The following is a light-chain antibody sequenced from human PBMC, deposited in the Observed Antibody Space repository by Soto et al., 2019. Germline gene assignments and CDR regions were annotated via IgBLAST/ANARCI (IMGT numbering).Light chain of an antibody. V-gene: IGLV2-8*01. J-gene: IGLJ1*01. Sequence: QSALTQPPSASGSPGQSVTISCTGTKNDVGFYDFVSWYQHHPGKAPRLIIYEVVQRPSGGPDRFSGSKSGNTASLTVSGLQAADEADYFCKAYAGSNTYVFGSGTKLTVL. CDR1: KNDVGFYDF. CDR2: EVV. CDR3: KAYAGSNTYV.